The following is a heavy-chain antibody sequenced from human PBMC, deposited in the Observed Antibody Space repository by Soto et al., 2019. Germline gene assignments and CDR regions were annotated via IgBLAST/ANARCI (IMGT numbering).Heavy chain of an antibody. CDR2: IDPSDSYT. Sequence: LRVWWRVAEGRSAGYGGSCVLKMPGKGLEWMGRIDPSDSYTNYSPSFQGHVTISADKSISTAYLQWGTLKASDTAMYYCARRTYDSSGYPSGFDYWGQGTLVTGSS. J-gene: IGHJ4*02. D-gene: IGHD3-22*01. V-gene: IGHV5-10-1*01. CDR1: EGRSAGYG. CDR3: ARRTYDSSGYPSGFDY.